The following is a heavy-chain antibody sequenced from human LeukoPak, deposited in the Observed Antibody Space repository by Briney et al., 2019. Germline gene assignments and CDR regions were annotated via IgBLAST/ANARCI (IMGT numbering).Heavy chain of an antibody. J-gene: IGHJ4*02. CDR3: ARGTAYGGYVNH. V-gene: IGHV1-3*01. Sequence: GASVKVPCKASGYTFTNCLMHWVRQAPAQRLEWMGWINAGNGNKKYSQNFQDSVTITRDTSANTAYVELSSLRSEDTAVCYCARGTAYGGYVNHWGQGTLVSVSS. CDR2: INAGNGNK. CDR1: GYTFTNCL. D-gene: IGHD5-12*01.